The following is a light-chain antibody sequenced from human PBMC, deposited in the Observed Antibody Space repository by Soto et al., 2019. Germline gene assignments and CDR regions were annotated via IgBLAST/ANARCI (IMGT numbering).Light chain of an antibody. V-gene: IGKV4-1*01. CDR1: QSVLYSSNNKNY. Sequence: DIVMTQSPDSLAVSLGERATINCKSSQSVLYSSNNKNYLAWYQQKPGQPPKLLIYWASTRESGVPDRFSGSGSGTDFTLTISSLQAEDVAVYYCQQYNFWPLTFGGGTKVDIK. J-gene: IGKJ4*01. CDR2: WAS. CDR3: QQYNFWPLT.